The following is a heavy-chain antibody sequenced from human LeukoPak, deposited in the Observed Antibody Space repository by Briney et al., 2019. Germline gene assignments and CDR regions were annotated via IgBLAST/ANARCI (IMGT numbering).Heavy chain of an antibody. V-gene: IGHV1-2*02. J-gene: IGHJ4*02. CDR1: GYTFTGYY. D-gene: IGHD3-9*01. CDR3: ARIGILTGYPFDY. CDR2: INPNSGGT. Sequence: GASVKVSCKASGYTFTGYYMHWVRQAPGPGLEWMGWINPNSGGTNYAQKFQGRVTMTRDTSISTTYMELSRLRSDDTAVYYCARIGILTGYPFDYWGQGTLVTVSS.